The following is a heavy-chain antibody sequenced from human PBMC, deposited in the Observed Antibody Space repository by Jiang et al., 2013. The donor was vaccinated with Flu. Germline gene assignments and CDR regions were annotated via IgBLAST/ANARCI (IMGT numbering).Heavy chain of an antibody. D-gene: IGHD3-22*01. J-gene: IGHJ3*01. V-gene: IGHV3-7*01. CDR1: GFRFTNNW. CDR2: IKEDGSEK. CDR3: ARINSGYYYGDAFDV. Sequence: GSLRLSCAASGFRFTNNWMTWVRQAPGKGLEWVANIKEDGSEKYYVDSVKGRFTISRDNAKNSLYLQMNSLRAEDTAVYYCARINSGYYYGDAFDVWGQGTMLTVSS.